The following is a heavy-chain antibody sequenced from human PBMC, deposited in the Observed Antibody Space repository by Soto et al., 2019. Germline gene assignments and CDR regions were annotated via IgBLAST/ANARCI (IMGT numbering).Heavy chain of an antibody. CDR1: GFTFSSYW. Sequence: CGSLRLSCAASGFTFSSYWMSWVRQARGKGLEWVANMKQDGSEKYYVDSVKGRFTISRDNAKNSLYLQMNSLRAEDTAVYYCARDPDSSGWYNWFDPWGQGTLVTVSS. J-gene: IGHJ5*02. CDR3: ARDPDSSGWYNWFDP. CDR2: MKQDGSEK. V-gene: IGHV3-7*01. D-gene: IGHD6-19*01.